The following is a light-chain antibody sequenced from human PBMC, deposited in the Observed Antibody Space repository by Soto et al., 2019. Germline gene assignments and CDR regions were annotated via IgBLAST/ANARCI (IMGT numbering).Light chain of an antibody. V-gene: IGLV2-11*01. J-gene: IGLJ3*02. CDR2: DVS. CDR1: SSDVGGYNY. Sequence: QSALTQPRSVSGSPGQSVTISCTGTSSDVGGYNYVSWYQQHPGKAPKLMIYDVSKRPSGVPDRFSGSKSGNTASLTISGLQAEDEADYYCCSSAGTYTSVFGGGTMVTVL. CDR3: CSSAGTYTSV.